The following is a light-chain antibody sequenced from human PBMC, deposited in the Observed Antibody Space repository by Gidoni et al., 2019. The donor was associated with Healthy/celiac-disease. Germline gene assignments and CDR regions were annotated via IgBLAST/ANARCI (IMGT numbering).Light chain of an antibody. CDR2: DAS. CDR1: QSISSW. V-gene: IGKV1-5*01. CDR3: QQYNSYTWT. J-gene: IGKJ1*01. Sequence: GDRATITCRASQSISSWLAWYQQKPGKAPKLLIYDASSLESRVPSRFSGSGSGTEFTLTISSLQPDDFATYYCQQYNSYTWTFGQGTKVEIK.